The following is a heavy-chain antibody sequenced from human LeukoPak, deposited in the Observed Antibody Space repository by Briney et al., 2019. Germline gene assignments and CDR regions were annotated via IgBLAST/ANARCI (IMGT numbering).Heavy chain of an antibody. D-gene: IGHD3-3*01. Sequence: ASVKVSCKASGYTFTSYDINWVRQATGQGLEWMGWMNPNSGNTGYAQKFQGRVTMTRNTSISTAYMELSSLRSEDTAVYYCARGRTIFGVVNFDYWGQGTLVTVSS. CDR3: ARGRTIFGVVNFDY. J-gene: IGHJ4*02. V-gene: IGHV1-8*01. CDR2: MNPNSGNT. CDR1: GYTFTSYD.